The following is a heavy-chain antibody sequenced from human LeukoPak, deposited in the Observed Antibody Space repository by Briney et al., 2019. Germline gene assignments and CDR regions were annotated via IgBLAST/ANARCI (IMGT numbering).Heavy chain of an antibody. V-gene: IGHV1-18*01. CDR2: ISAYNGNT. J-gene: IGHJ4*02. CDR3: ARSHFGGVIMGFDY. D-gene: IGHD3-16*02. CDR1: GYTFTSYG. Sequence: RWASVRVSCKASGYTFTSYGISWVRQAPGQGLEWMGWISAYNGNTNYAQKLQGRVTMTADTSTSTAYMELRSLRSDDTAVYYCARSHFGGVIMGFDYWGQGTLVTVSS.